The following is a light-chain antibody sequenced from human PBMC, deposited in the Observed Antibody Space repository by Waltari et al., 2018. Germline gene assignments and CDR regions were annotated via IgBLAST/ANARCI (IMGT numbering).Light chain of an antibody. J-gene: IGLJ2*01. CDR1: SSDVGGYNY. Sequence: QSALTQPASVSGSPGQSITISCTGTSSDVGGYNYVSWYQQHPGKAPKLMIYEVSKRPAGVSNRFSGSKSGNTASRTIAGLQAEDEADYYCISYTSTSTLGVFGGGTKLTVL. CDR3: ISYTSTSTLGV. CDR2: EVS. V-gene: IGLV2-14*01.